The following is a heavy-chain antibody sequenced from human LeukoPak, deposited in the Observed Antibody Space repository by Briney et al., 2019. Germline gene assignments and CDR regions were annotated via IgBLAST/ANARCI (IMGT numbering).Heavy chain of an antibody. CDR1: GFTLSSFR. V-gene: IGHV3-21*04. CDR2: ISSSSSYI. D-gene: IGHD3-22*01. J-gene: IGHJ4*02. CDR3: ARPPELHRNGYPLFGY. Sequence: GGSLRPSWPASGFTLSSFRVTWVGQPPGKGPDWVSSISSSSSYIYYADSMEGRFTISRDNAKNSLYLQMDSLRAEDTAVYYCARPPELHRNGYPLFGYWGQGTLVTVSS.